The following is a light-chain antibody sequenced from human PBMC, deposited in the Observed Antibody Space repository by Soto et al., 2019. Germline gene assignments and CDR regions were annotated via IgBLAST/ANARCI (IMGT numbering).Light chain of an antibody. Sequence: DIQLTQAPSFLSASAGARVSITCRASQAISSYLAWYQQKPGRAPKLLIYAASTLQSGVPSRFSGSGSGTEFTLTITSLQPEDFATYYCQQLNSFPITFGQGTRLEL. CDR2: AAS. V-gene: IGKV1-9*01. CDR1: QAISSY. CDR3: QQLNSFPIT. J-gene: IGKJ5*01.